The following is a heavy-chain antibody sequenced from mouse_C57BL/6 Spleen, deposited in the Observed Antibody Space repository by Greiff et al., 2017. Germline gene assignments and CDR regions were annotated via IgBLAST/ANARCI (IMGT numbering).Heavy chain of an antibody. J-gene: IGHJ3*01. V-gene: IGHV1-22*01. D-gene: IGHD1-1*01. CDR2: INPNNGGT. Sequence: EVQLQQSGPELVKPGASVKMSCKASGYTFTDYNMHWVKQSHGKSLEWIGYINPNNGGTSYNQKFKGKATLTVNKSSSTAYMELRSLTSEDSAVYYCARWGYGSTWFAYWGQGTLVTVSA. CDR3: ARWGYGSTWFAY. CDR1: GYTFTDYN.